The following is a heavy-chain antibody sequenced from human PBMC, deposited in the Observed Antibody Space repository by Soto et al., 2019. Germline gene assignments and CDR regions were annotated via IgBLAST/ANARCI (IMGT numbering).Heavy chain of an antibody. Sequence: SETLSLTCAVYGGSFSGYYWSWIRQPPGKGLEWIGEINHSGSTNYNPSLKSRVTIPVDTSKNQFSLKLSSVTAADTAVYYCARGRKYSSSFSIVPFDYWGQGTLVTVSS. D-gene: IGHD6-13*01. V-gene: IGHV4-34*01. J-gene: IGHJ4*02. CDR2: INHSGST. CDR3: ARGRKYSSSFSIVPFDY. CDR1: GGSFSGYY.